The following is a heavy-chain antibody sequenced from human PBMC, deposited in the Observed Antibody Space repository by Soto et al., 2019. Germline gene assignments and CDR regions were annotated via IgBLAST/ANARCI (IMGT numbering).Heavy chain of an antibody. CDR1: GFSFSFYA. Sequence: QLQLVESGGGVVQPGRSLRLSCAASGFSFSFYAIHWVRQAPGKGLEWVAFISYDGSSQYYADSLKARFTISRDNSKNSVYMQMNSVRPEETSVYFCARNLTAAGTEISYHGLDVWGQGTTVTVSS. CDR3: ARNLTAAGTEISYHGLDV. V-gene: IGHV3-30-3*01. CDR2: ISYDGSSQ. J-gene: IGHJ6*02. D-gene: IGHD6-13*01.